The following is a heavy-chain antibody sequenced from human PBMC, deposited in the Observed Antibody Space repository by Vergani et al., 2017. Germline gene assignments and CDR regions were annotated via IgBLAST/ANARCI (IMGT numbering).Heavy chain of an antibody. D-gene: IGHD3-9*01. J-gene: IGHJ6*02. V-gene: IGHV1-69*17. Sequence: QVQLVQSGAEVKKPGSSVKVSCKDSGGTFSSYAISWVRQAPGQGLEWMGGIIPIFGIANYAQKFQGRVTITADKSTSTAYMELSSLRSEDTAVYYCARGQDYDILTGTYYYGMDVWGQGTTVTVSS. CDR3: ARGQDYDILTGTYYYGMDV. CDR2: IIPIFGIA. CDR1: GGTFSSYA.